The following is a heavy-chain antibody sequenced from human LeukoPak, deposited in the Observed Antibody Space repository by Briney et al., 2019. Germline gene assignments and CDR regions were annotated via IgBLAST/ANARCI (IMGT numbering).Heavy chain of an antibody. CDR3: ARGGSSWDEGFDY. CDR1: GGSISSYY. D-gene: IGHD6-13*01. V-gene: IGHV4-59*01. CDR2: IYYSGST. J-gene: IGHJ4*02. Sequence: PSETLSLTCTVSGGSISSYYWSWIRQPPGKGLEWIGYIYYSGSTNYNPSLKSRVTISVDTSKNQFSLKLSSVTAADTAVYYCARGGSSWDEGFDYWGQGILVTVSS.